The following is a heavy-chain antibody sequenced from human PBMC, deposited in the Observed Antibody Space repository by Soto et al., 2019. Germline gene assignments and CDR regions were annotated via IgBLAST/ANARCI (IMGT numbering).Heavy chain of an antibody. CDR1: GGTFSSYT. CDR3: ARDRGDSSGCFDY. V-gene: IGHV1-69*08. CDR2: IIPILGIA. J-gene: IGHJ4*02. Sequence: QVQLVQSGAEVKKPGSSVKVSCKASGGTFSSYTISWVRQAPGQGLEWMGRIIPILGIANYAQKFQGRVTXTXDXXTSTAYMELSSLRSEDTAVYYCARDRGDSSGCFDYWGQGTLVTVSS. D-gene: IGHD3-22*01.